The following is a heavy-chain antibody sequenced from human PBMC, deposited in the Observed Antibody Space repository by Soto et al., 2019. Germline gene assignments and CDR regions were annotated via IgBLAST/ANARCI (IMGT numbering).Heavy chain of an antibody. D-gene: IGHD3-22*01. CDR1: GGSFSGYY. CDR2: INHSGST. Sequence: QVQLQQWGAGLLKPSETLSLTCAVYGGSFSGYYWSWIRQPPGKGLEWIGEINHSGSTNYNPSLKSRVTISVDTSKNQFSLKLSSVTAADTAVYYCARPYYSDSSGYSHPSFDYWGQGTLVTVSS. J-gene: IGHJ4*02. CDR3: ARPYYSDSSGYSHPSFDY. V-gene: IGHV4-34*01.